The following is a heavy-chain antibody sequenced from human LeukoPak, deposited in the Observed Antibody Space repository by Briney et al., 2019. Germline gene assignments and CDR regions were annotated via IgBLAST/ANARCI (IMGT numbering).Heavy chain of an antibody. V-gene: IGHV5-51*01. D-gene: IGHD2-2*02. J-gene: IGHJ5*02. CDR3: ARGPYAYTSSATLGSYNWFDP. Sequence: GESLKISCKGSGYSFPNYWIGWVRQMPGKGLEWMGIIYPGDSHTRCSPSFQDQVTISVDKSISTAYLQWSSLKASDTAMYYCARGPYAYTSSATLGSYNWFDPWGQGSLVTVSS. CDR2: IYPGDSHT. CDR1: GYSFPNYW.